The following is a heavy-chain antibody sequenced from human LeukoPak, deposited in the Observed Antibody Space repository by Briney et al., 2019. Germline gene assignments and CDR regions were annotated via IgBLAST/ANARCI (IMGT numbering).Heavy chain of an antibody. CDR1: GGSINSYY. CDR2: IYYSGGT. Sequence: SETLSLTCTVSGGSINSYYWTWIRQSPGKGLEWIGYIYYSGGTNYNPSLKSRVTISVDTSMNQFSLKLSSVTAADTAVYYCAKGGNWFDPWGQGTLVTVSS. D-gene: IGHD3-10*01. V-gene: IGHV4-59*01. CDR3: AKGGNWFDP. J-gene: IGHJ5*02.